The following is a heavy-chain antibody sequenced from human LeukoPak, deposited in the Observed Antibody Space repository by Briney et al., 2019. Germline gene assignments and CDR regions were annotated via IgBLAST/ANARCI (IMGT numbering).Heavy chain of an antibody. CDR3: ARAPAGPGYYYYYYGMDV. CDR1: GGSISSYY. D-gene: IGHD6-13*01. V-gene: IGHV4-4*07. CDR2: IYTIGST. Sequence: SETLSLTCTVSGGSISSYYWSWIRQPAGKGLEWIGRIYTIGSTNYNPSLKSRVAMSVDTSKNQFSLKLSSVTAADTAVYYCARAPAGPGYYYYYYGMDVWGQGTTVTVSS. J-gene: IGHJ6*02.